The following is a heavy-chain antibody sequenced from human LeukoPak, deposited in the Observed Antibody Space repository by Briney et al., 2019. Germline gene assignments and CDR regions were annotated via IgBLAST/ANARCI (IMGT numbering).Heavy chain of an antibody. CDR3: ARQSEYYRSGSYWHY. Sequence: GESLKISFKGSGYSFTSYWIGWVRQMPGKGLEWMGIIYPGDSDTRYSPSFQGQVTISADKSISTAYLQWSSLKASDTAMYYCARQSEYYRSGSYWHYWGQGTLVTVSS. J-gene: IGHJ4*02. D-gene: IGHD3-10*01. CDR1: GYSFTSYW. CDR2: IYPGDSDT. V-gene: IGHV5-51*01.